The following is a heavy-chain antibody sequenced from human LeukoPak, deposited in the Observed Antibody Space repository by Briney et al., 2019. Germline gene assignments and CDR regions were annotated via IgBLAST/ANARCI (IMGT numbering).Heavy chain of an antibody. CDR1: GVSFSGYY. V-gene: IGHV4-34*01. J-gene: IGHJ1*01. D-gene: IGHD6-13*01. CDR3: ARSYSSSWYIYFQH. Sequence: SETLSLTCAVYGVSFSGYYWSWIRQPPGKGLEWIGEINHSGSTNYNPSLKSRVTISVDTSKNQFSLKLSSVTAADTAVYYCARSYSSSWYIYFQHWGQGTLVTVSS. CDR2: INHSGST.